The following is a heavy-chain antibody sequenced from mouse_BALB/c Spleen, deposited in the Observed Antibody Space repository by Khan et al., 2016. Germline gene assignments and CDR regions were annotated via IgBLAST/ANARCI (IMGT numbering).Heavy chain of an antibody. CDR3: ARDYYGISYFDY. J-gene: IGHJ2*01. CDR2: ITSSGST. V-gene: IGHV3-2*02. CDR1: GYSITSDYA. D-gene: IGHD1-1*01. Sequence: EVQLVESGPGLVKPSQSLSLTCTVTGYSITSDYAWNWIRQFPGNKLEWMGYITSSGSTTYNPSLKSRISISRDTSKNQFFLQLNSVTAEDTATYYCARDYYGISYFDYWGQGTTLTVSS.